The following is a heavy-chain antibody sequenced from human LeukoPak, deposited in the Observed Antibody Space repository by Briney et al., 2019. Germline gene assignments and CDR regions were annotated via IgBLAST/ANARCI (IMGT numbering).Heavy chain of an antibody. CDR1: GGSISSYY. V-gene: IGHV4-59*08. J-gene: IGHJ4*02. CDR3: ASWDGSGWYGGY. Sequence: SGTLSLTCTVSGGSISSYYWSWIRQPPGKGLEWIGYIYYSGSTNYNPSLKSRVTISVDTSKNQFSLKLSSVTAADTAVYYCASWDGSGWYGGYWGQGTLVTVSS. CDR2: IYYSGST. D-gene: IGHD6-19*01.